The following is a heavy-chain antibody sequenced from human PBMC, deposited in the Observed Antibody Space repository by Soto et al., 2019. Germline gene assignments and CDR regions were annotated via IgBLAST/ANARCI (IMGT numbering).Heavy chain of an antibody. Sequence: QVQLVQSGAEMREPGSSVKVSCKASGGTFSSSAINWLRQAPGQGPEWMGGIIPTFGTANYIEKFRGRVTITADTSTSTAYMEVSSLTSEDTAMYFCARSETAGHRGFDIWGHGTMVTVSS. CDR1: GGTFSSSA. CDR2: IIPTFGTA. CDR3: ARSETAGHRGFDI. D-gene: IGHD6-19*01. V-gene: IGHV1-69*06. J-gene: IGHJ3*02.